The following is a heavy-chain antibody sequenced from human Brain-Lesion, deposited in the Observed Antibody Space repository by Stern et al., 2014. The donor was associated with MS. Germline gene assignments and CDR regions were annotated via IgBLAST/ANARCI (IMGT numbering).Heavy chain of an antibody. CDR2: INPKTGGT. CDR3: ARDQRGITIFGVVTDYYYLGMDV. Sequence: QVPLVQSGAEVKKPGASVKVSCKTSGYIFTGYYIHWVRQATGQGLEWMAWINPKTGGTKYAQKFQGRVTMSRDTSISTAYVELSSLTSDDTAVYYCARDQRGITIFGVVTDYYYLGMDVWGQGTTVTVSS. J-gene: IGHJ6*02. V-gene: IGHV1-2*02. D-gene: IGHD3-3*01. CDR1: GYIFTGYY.